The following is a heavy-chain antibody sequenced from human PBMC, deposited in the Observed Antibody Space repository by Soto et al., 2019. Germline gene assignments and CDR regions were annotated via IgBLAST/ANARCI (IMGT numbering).Heavy chain of an antibody. CDR3: AKDSAPYYYGSGSDYPNYYYYGMDV. CDR2: ISGSGGST. CDR1: GFTFSSYA. V-gene: IGHV3-23*01. D-gene: IGHD3-10*01. Sequence: EVQLLESGGGLVQPGGSLRLSCAASGFTFSSYAMSWVRQAPGKGLEWVSAISGSGGSTYYADSVKGRFTISRDNSKKTLYLQMNSLRAEDTAVYYCAKDSAPYYYGSGSDYPNYYYYGMDVWGQGTTVTVSS. J-gene: IGHJ6*02.